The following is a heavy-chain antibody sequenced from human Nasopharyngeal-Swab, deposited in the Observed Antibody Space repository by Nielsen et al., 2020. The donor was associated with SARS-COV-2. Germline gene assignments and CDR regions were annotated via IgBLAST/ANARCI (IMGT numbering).Heavy chain of an antibody. V-gene: IGHV3-23*01. J-gene: IGHJ4*02. D-gene: IGHD6-13*01. CDR2: ISGIGGRT. CDR1: GFTFDDYG. Sequence: GGSLRLSCAASGFTFDDYGMSWVRQAPGKGLEWVSAISGIGGRTYYADSVKGRFTISRDTSKNTLYLQMNSLRAEDTAVYYCAKDRYSWVAAAAPGVYFDYWGQGTLVTVSS. CDR3: AKDRYSWVAAAAPGVYFDY.